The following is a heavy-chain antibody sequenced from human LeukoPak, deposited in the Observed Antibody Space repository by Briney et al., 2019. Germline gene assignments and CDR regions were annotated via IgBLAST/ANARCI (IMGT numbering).Heavy chain of an antibody. D-gene: IGHD6-19*01. CDR1: GYTFTSYA. J-gene: IGHJ6*02. Sequence: GASVKVSCRASGYTFTSYAMHWVRQAPGQRLEWMGWINAGNGNTKYSQKFQGRVTITRDTSASTAYMELSSLRSEDTAVYYCASWESGWHGMDVWGQGTTVTVSS. V-gene: IGHV1-3*01. CDR3: ASWESGWHGMDV. CDR2: INAGNGNT.